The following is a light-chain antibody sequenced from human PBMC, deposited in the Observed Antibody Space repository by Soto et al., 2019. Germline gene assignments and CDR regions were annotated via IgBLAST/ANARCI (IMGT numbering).Light chain of an antibody. CDR1: LSLLYSPHNKNY. CDR2: WAS. J-gene: IGKJ1*01. Sequence: DIVMTQSPDSVAVSLGERATINCRSSLSLLYSPHNKNYLAWYQQRPGQPPRLLIKWASTRESGVPDRFSGSGSGTDFTLTITSLQAEDVAIYYGQHYDSTPQTFGQGTKVEI. V-gene: IGKV4-1*01. CDR3: QHYDSTPQT.